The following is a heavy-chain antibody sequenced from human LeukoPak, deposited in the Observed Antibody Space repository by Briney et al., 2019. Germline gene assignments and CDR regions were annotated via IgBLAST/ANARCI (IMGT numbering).Heavy chain of an antibody. J-gene: IGHJ3*02. V-gene: IGHV1-46*01. CDR2: INPSGGST. D-gene: IGHD1-26*01. CDR1: GYXFTSYY. CDR3: ARSSAYYNEADI. Sequence: ASVKVSCKTSGYXFTSYYIHWVRQAPGQGLEWMGIINPSGGSTTYAQKFQGRLTMTSDTSTSTVYMELSSLRSEDTAVYYCARSSAYYNEADIWGQGTMVTVSS.